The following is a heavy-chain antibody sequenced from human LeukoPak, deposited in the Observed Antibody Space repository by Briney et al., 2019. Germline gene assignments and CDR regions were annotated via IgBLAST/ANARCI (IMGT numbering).Heavy chain of an antibody. J-gene: IGHJ4*02. V-gene: IGHV3-21*06. CDR2: VSNSGDYI. CDR1: GFSFSSW. Sequence: GGSLRLSCAASGFSFSSWMNWVRQAPGKGLEWVSSVSNSGDYIHYADSVKGRFTISRDNSKNSLYLQMNSLRAEDTAVYYCARALIGYYFDYWGQGTLVTVSS. CDR3: ARALIGYYFDY. D-gene: IGHD2-8*01.